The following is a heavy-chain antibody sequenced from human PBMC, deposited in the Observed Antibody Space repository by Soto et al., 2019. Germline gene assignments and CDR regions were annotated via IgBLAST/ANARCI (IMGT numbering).Heavy chain of an antibody. J-gene: IGHJ5*02. CDR3: ARRGGCSRTTCRHTWFDP. CDR1: GFTVSSNY. V-gene: IGHV3-66*01. D-gene: IGHD2-2*01. CDR2: IYSGGII. Sequence: EVQLVESGGGLVQPGGSLRLSCVASGFTVSSNYMSWVRQVPGKGLEWVSAIYSGGIIYYADSVKGRFTISRDNSKNTLDHQMNSQRAEDPAVYYCARRGGCSRTTCRHTWFDPWCQGTLVTVSS.